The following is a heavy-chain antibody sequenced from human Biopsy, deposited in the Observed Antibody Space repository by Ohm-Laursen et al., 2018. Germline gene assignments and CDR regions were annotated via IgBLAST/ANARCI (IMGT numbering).Heavy chain of an antibody. CDR1: GTSLSNFY. Sequence: GTLSLTCTVSGTSLSNFYWSWIRQPAGKGLEWIGRIFPTGITNHNPSLKSRVTMSVDTSKNEFSLRLTSVTAADTAVYYCARGDYFDSNGYFWFDPWGQGTLVTVSS. CDR2: IFPTGIT. J-gene: IGHJ5*02. CDR3: ARGDYFDSNGYFWFDP. D-gene: IGHD3-22*01. V-gene: IGHV4-4*07.